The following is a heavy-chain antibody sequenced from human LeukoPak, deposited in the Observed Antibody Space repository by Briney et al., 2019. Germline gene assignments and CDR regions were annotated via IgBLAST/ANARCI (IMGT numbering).Heavy chain of an antibody. CDR2: ISHDGSNK. CDR3: AEENYYDSSAYPDN. D-gene: IGHD3-22*01. V-gene: IGHV3-30*18. Sequence: PGRSLRLSCAASGFTFSSYDMHWVRQAPGKGLEWVAVISHDGSNKYYADSVKGRFTISRDNSKNTLYLQMNSLRAEDTAVYYCAEENYYDSSAYPDNWGQGTLVTVSS. J-gene: IGHJ4*02. CDR1: GFTFSSYD.